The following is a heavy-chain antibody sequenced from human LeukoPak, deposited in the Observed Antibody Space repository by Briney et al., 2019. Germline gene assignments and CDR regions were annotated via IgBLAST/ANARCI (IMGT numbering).Heavy chain of an antibody. J-gene: IGHJ3*02. CDR3: ARYCSSTSCYKVDAFDI. Sequence: SETLSLTCTVSGGSISSSSYYWGWIRQPPGKGLEWIGSIYYSGSTYYNPSLKSRVTISVDTSKNQFSLKLSSVTAADTAVYYCARYCSSTSCYKVDAFDIWGQGTMVTVSS. V-gene: IGHV4-39*01. CDR2: IYYSGST. D-gene: IGHD2-2*02. CDR1: GGSISSSSYY.